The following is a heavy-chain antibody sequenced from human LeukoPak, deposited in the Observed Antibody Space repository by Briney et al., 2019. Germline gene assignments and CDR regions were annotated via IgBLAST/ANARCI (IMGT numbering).Heavy chain of an antibody. Sequence: SVRVSCKASGGTFSSYAISWVRQAPGQGLEWMGRVIPILGIANYAQKFQGRVTITADKSTSTAYMELSSLRSEDTAVYYCARGAGVVAATYGYWGQGTLVTVSS. D-gene: IGHD2-15*01. CDR1: GGTFSSYA. J-gene: IGHJ4*02. V-gene: IGHV1-69*04. CDR3: ARGAGVVAATYGY. CDR2: VIPILGIA.